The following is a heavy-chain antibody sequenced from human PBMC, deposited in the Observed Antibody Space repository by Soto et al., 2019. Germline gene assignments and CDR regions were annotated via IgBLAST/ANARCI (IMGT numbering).Heavy chain of an antibody. D-gene: IGHD2-8*01. J-gene: IGHJ5*02. CDR2: ISGSGSRT. V-gene: IGHV3-23*01. CDR1: GFTFSSYA. Sequence: PGGSLRLSCAASGFTFSSYAMSWVRQAPGKGLEWVSAISGSGSRTYYADSVKGRFIISRDNSKNTLYLQMNSLRADDTAVYYWAKDRADDAVYAPDWFDPWGQGTLVTVS. CDR3: AKDRADDAVYAPDWFDP.